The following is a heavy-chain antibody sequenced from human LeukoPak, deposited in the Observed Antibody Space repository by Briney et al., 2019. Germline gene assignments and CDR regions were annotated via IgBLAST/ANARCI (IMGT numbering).Heavy chain of an antibody. CDR2: INHSGST. J-gene: IGHJ4*02. D-gene: IGHD5-18*01. CDR3: ASYTAGGGGLDY. Sequence: SETLSLTCAVYGGSFSGYYWSWIRQPPGKGLEWIGEINHSGSTNYNPSFKSRVTISVDTSKNQFSLKLSSVTAADTAVYYCASYTAGGGGLDYWGQGTLVTVSS. CDR1: GGSFSGYY. V-gene: IGHV4-34*01.